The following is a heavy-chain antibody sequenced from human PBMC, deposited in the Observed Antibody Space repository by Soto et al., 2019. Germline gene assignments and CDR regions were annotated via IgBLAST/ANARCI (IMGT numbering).Heavy chain of an antibody. Sequence: PGGSLRLYCAASGITFSNYAMSWVRQAPGKGLEWVSGISGSGVATYYADSVKGRFTISRDNSKNTLYLQMDSLSAEDTAIYYCHYDSIVYYYFDYWGQGTPVTFSS. CDR3: HYDSIVYYYFDY. J-gene: IGHJ4*02. V-gene: IGHV3-23*01. CDR1: GITFSNYA. D-gene: IGHD3-22*01. CDR2: ISGSGVAT.